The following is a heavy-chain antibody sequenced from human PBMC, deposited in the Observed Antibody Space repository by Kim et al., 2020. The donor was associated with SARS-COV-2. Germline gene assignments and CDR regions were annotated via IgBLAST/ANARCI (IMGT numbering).Heavy chain of an antibody. Sequence: GGSLRLSCAASGFTVSSNYMSWVRQAPGKGLEWVSVIYSGGSTYYADSVKGRFTISRDNSKNTLYLQMNSLRAEDTAVYYCARGIAARRRYPFDYWGQGTLVTVSS. J-gene: IGHJ4*02. CDR3: ARGIAARRRYPFDY. D-gene: IGHD6-6*01. CDR2: IYSGGST. CDR1: GFTVSSNY. V-gene: IGHV3-66*02.